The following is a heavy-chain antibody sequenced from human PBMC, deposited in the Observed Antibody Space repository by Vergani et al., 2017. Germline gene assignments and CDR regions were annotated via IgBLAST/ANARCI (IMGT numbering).Heavy chain of an antibody. CDR3: ARGLLVRGAIKSYYYYGMDV. D-gene: IGHD3-10*01. Sequence: QVQLQESGPGLVKPSQTLSLTCTVSGGSISSGGSYWSWNRQHPGKGLEWNGYIYYSGSTYYNPSLKSRVTISVDTSKNQFSLKMSSVTAADTAVYYCARGLLVRGAIKSYYYYGMDVWGQGTTVTGSS. V-gene: IGHV4-31*03. J-gene: IGHJ6*02. CDR1: GGSISSGGSY. CDR2: IYYSGST.